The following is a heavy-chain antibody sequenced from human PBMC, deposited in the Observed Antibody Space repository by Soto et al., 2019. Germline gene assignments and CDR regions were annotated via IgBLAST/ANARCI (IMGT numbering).Heavy chain of an antibody. CDR3: AREESSSSNYYYVMDV. J-gene: IGHJ6*02. D-gene: IGHD6-6*01. V-gene: IGHV3-23*01. CDR1: GFTFSSYA. Sequence: PGGSLRLSCAASGFTFSSYAMSWARQAPGKGLEWVSAISGSGGSTYYADSVKGRFTISRDNSKNTLYLQMNSLRAEDTAVYYCAREESSSSNYYYVMDVWGQGTTDTVSS. CDR2: ISGSGGST.